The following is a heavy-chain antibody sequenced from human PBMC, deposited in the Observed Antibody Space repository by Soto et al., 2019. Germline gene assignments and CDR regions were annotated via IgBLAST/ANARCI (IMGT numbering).Heavy chain of an antibody. J-gene: IGHJ4*02. CDR1: GFTLSDYY. CDR3: ARSRLYYDSSGYPDY. Sequence: GGSLRLSCAASGFTLSDYYMSWIRQAPGKGLEWVSYISSSGSTIYYADAVKGRFTISRDNAKNSLYLQMNSLRAEDTAVYYCARSRLYYDSSGYPDYWGQGTLVTVSS. D-gene: IGHD3-22*01. V-gene: IGHV3-11*01. CDR2: ISSSGSTI.